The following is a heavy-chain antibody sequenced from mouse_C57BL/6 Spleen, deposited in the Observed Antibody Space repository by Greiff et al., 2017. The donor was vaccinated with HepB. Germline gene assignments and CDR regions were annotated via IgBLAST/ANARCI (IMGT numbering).Heavy chain of an antibody. D-gene: IGHD2-1*01. V-gene: IGHV1-54*01. CDR1: GYAFTNYL. Sequence: VQLQQSGAELVRPGTSVKVSCKASGYAFTNYLIEWVKQRPGQGLEWIGVINPGSGGTNYNEKFKGKATLTADKSSSTAYMQLSSLTSEDSAVYFCAREEGNYGYFDVWGTGTTVTVSS. CDR3: AREEGNYGYFDV. CDR2: INPGSGGT. J-gene: IGHJ1*03.